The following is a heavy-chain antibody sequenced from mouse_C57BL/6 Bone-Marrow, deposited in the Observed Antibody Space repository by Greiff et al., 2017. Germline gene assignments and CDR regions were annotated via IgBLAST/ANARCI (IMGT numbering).Heavy chain of an antibody. CDR3: ARRNYYGSSSYYFDY. Sequence: VKLQESGPGILQPSQTLSLTCSFSGFSLSTFGMGVGWIRQPSGKGLEWLAHIWWDDDKYYNPALKSRLTISKDTSKNQVFLKIAHVDTADTSTYYCARRNYYGSSSYYFDYWGQGTTLTVSS. CDR2: IWWDDDK. V-gene: IGHV8-8*01. J-gene: IGHJ2*01. CDR1: GFSLSTFGMG. D-gene: IGHD1-1*01.